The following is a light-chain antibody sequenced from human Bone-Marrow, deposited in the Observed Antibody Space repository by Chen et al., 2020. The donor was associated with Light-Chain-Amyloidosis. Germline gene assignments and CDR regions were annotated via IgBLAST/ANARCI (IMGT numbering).Light chain of an antibody. CDR1: QRISNY. Sequence: DIQMTQWPSSLSASVGDRVTITFRASQRISNYLNWYQQKPGKAPKLLIHAASTLQSGVPLRFSGSGSGTDFILTISSVQPEDFAIYYCQQSYSMSSITFGQGTRLEIK. J-gene: IGKJ5*01. V-gene: IGKV1-39*01. CDR2: AAS. CDR3: QQSYSMSSIT.